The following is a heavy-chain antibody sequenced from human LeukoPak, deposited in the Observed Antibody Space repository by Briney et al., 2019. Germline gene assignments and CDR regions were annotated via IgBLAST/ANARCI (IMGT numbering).Heavy chain of an antibody. CDR1: GYTFSGYA. Sequence: GASVKVSCKTSGYTFSGYAIHWVRQAPGQRLEWMGWISPYNGNTNYAQKFQGRVTMTRDTSTSTVYMELSSLRSEDTAVYYCARVKGMLYSSSPYYGMDVWGQGTTVTVSS. J-gene: IGHJ6*02. D-gene: IGHD6-13*01. CDR3: ARVKGMLYSSSPYYGMDV. CDR2: ISPYNGNT. V-gene: IGHV1-3*01.